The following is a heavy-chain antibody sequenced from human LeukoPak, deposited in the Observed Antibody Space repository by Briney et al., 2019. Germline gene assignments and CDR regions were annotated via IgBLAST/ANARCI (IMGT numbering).Heavy chain of an antibody. CDR1: GYSISSDYY. V-gene: IGHV4-38-2*02. J-gene: IGHJ5*02. D-gene: IGHD2-21*02. CDR3: ARGKTLTAPPNWFDP. CDR2: IYHSGTT. Sequence: SETLSLTCTVSGYSISSDYYWGWIRQPPPKGLEWIGSIYHSGTTFYNPSLNSRVTMSVDTSENQFSLKLSSVTAADTAVYHCARGKTLTAPPNWFDPWGQGTLVTVSS.